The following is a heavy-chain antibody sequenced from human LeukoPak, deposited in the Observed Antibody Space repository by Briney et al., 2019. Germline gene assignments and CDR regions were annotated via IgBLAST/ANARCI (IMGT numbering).Heavy chain of an antibody. CDR2: IKEDGSER. J-gene: IGHJ4*02. CDR3: AREILEWLTVFDY. CDR1: GFTFSRYW. Sequence: PGGSLRLSCAASGFTFSRYWMSWVRQTPGKGLEWVASIKEDGSERYYVDFVKGRFTISRDSAKNSLYLQMNSLRAEDTAVYYCAREILEWLTVFDYWGQGTLVTVSS. D-gene: IGHD3-3*01. V-gene: IGHV3-7*01.